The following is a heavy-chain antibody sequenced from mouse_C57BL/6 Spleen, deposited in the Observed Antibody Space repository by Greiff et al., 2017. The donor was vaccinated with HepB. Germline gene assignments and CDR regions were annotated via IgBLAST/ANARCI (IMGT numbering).Heavy chain of an antibody. J-gene: IGHJ2*01. CDR1: GYTFTSYW. CDR2: IYPSDSET. V-gene: IGHV1-61*01. Sequence: QVQLQQPGAELVRPGSSVKLSCKASGYTFTSYWMDWVKQRPGQGLEWIGNIYPSDSETHYNQKFKDKATLTVDKSSSTAYMQLSSLTSEDSAVYYCARSFTTEVGYWGQGTTLTVSS. CDR3: ARSFTTEVGY. D-gene: IGHD1-1*01.